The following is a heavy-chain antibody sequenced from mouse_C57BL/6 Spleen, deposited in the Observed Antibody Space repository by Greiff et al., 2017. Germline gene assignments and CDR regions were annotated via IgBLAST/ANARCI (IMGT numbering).Heavy chain of an antibody. V-gene: IGHV1-47*01. J-gene: IGHJ1*03. Sequence: VQLQQSGAELVKPGASVKMSCKASGYTFPTYPIEWMKQNHGKSLEWIGNFHPYNDDTTYNEKFKGKATLTVEKSSSTVYLELSRLTSDDSAVYYCARGDYYGSSNWYFDVWGTGTTVTVSS. CDR2: FHPYNDDT. CDR1: GYTFPTYP. CDR3: ARGDYYGSSNWYFDV. D-gene: IGHD1-1*01.